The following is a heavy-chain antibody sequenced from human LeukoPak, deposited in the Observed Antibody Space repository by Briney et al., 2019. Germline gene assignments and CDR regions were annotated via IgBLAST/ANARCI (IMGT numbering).Heavy chain of an antibody. V-gene: IGHV3-66*01. CDR3: ARDPYSGSYGDYYYYYMDV. Sequence: PGGFLRLSCAASGFTVSSNFMSWVRQAPGKELECVSLIYSRGSTNYADSVKGRFTISRDNSKNTLYLHMNSLRAEDTAVYYCARDPYSGSYGDYYYYYMDVWGKGTTVTISS. D-gene: IGHD1-26*01. CDR1: GFTVSSNF. CDR2: IYSRGST. J-gene: IGHJ6*03.